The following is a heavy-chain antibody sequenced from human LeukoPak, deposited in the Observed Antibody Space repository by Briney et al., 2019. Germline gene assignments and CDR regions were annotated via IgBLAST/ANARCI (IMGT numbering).Heavy chain of an antibody. V-gene: IGHV1-46*01. CDR1: GYTFTSYY. Sequence: ASVKVSCKASGYTFTSYYMHWVRQAPGQGLEWMGIINPSGGSTSYAQKFQGRVTMTRDTSTSTVYMELRSLRSDDTAVYYCARDTLNWFDPWGQGTLVTVSS. CDR2: INPSGGST. J-gene: IGHJ5*02. CDR3: ARDTLNWFDP.